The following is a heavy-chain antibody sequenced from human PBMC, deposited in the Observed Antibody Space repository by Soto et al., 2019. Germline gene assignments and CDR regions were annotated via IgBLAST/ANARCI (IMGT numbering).Heavy chain of an antibody. J-gene: IGHJ5*02. V-gene: IGHV4-34*01. CDR1: GGSFSGYY. CDR3: ARVWKTGDIRCSGGSCQTIKNYNWFDP. CDR2: INHSGST. Sequence: SETLSLTCAVYGGSFSGYYWSWIRQPPGKGLEWIGEINHSGSTNYNPSLKSRVTISVDTSKNQFSLKLSSVTAADTAVYYCARVWKTGDIRCSGGSCQTIKNYNWFDPWGQGTLVTVSS. D-gene: IGHD2-15*01.